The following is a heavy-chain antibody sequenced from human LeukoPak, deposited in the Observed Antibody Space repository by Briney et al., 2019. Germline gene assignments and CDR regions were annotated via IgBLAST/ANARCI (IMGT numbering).Heavy chain of an antibody. CDR1: GGSISSYY. V-gene: IGHV4-59*01. D-gene: IGHD3-10*01. Sequence: PSETLSLTCTVSGGSISSYYWSWIRQPPGKGLEWIGHIYYSGSTNYNPSLKSRVTISVDTSKNQFSLKLSSVTAADTAVYYCARGIGALQYYYGSGSATNWFDPWGQGTLVTVSS. CDR2: IYYSGST. CDR3: ARGIGALQYYYGSGSATNWFDP. J-gene: IGHJ5*02.